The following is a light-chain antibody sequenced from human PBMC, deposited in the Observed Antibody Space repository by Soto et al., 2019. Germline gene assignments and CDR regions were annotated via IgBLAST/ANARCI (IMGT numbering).Light chain of an antibody. CDR3: QQYHTWPIT. CDR1: QGISSY. CDR2: AAS. V-gene: IGKV1-8*01. J-gene: IGKJ4*01. Sequence: AIRMTQSPSSLSASTGDRVTITCRASQGISSYLAWYQQKPGKAPKLLIYAASTLQSGVPSRFSGSGSGTDFTLTISSLQSEDCAIYYCQQYHTWPITLGGGSNVDIK.